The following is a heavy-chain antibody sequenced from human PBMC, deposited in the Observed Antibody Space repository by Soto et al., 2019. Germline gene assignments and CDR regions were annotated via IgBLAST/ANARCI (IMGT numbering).Heavy chain of an antibody. D-gene: IGHD3-10*01. CDR3: ARDPYHSSHYYRSVFEY. CDR2: IQQDGTEK. J-gene: IGHJ4*02. CDR1: GVTCSSSS. Sequence: PGWSLRLSCASSGVTCSSSSMTWVRQSPGKGLEWVANIQQDGTEKNYVDSVKGRFTISRDNAKNSLYLQMNSLRAEDTAVYYCARDPYHSSHYYRSVFEYWGQGISVTVSS. V-gene: IGHV3-7*01.